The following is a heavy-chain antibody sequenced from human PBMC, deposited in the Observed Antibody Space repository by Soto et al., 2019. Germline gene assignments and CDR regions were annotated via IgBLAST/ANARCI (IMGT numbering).Heavy chain of an antibody. J-gene: IGHJ4*02. D-gene: IGHD4-17*01. CDR2: INHSGST. CDR1: GGSFSGYY. CDR3: ARRAGSRETPRLLTVTTIRDLYYFDY. V-gene: IGHV4-34*01. Sequence: SETLSLTCAVYGGSFSGYYWSWIRQPPGKGLEWIGEINHSGSTNYNPSLKSRVTISVDTSKNQFSLKLSSVTAADTAVYYCARRAGSRETPRLLTVTTIRDLYYFDYWGQGTLVTVSS.